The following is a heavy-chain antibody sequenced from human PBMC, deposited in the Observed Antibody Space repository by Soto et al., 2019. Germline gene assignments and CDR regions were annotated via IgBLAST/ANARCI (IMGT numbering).Heavy chain of an antibody. Sequence: QVQLQESGPGLVKPSQTLSLTCTVSGGSISSGGYYWSWIRQHPGKGLEWIGYIYYSGSTYYNPSLKSRVTISVDTSKNQFSLKLSSVTAADTAMYYCARGGGGYYDFWSGYQDYWGQGTLVTVSS. CDR1: GGSISSGGYY. J-gene: IGHJ4*02. D-gene: IGHD3-3*01. V-gene: IGHV4-31*03. CDR3: ARGGGGYYDFWSGYQDY. CDR2: IYYSGST.